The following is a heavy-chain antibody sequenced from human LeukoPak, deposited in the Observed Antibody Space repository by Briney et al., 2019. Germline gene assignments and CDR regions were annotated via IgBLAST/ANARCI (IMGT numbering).Heavy chain of an antibody. CDR3: ARVYWSYYYYMDV. V-gene: IGHV4-38-2*02. CDR2: IYHSGST. J-gene: IGHJ6*03. D-gene: IGHD2-8*02. CDR1: GYSISSGYY. Sequence: VSGYSISSGYYWGWIRQPPGKGLEWIGSIYHSGSTLYNPSLKSRVTISVDTSKNQFSLQLSSVTAADTAVYYCARVYWSYYYYMDVWGKGTTVTVSS.